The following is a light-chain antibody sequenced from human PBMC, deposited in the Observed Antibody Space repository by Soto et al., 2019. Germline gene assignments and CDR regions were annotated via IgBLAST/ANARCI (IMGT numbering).Light chain of an antibody. CDR1: RSDIVYSNF. J-gene: IGLJ1*01. Sequence: QSVLTHPASVSGSPGPSVTISCTGPRSDIVYSNFISWYQHSPGKAPRPLIYEVNXXXXXVXXLXXGSXAXNTASXTISGVLADDQADYFRASFSTGTILVFXSGTKVTV. CDR2: EVN. V-gene: IGLV2-14*01. CDR3: ASFSTGTILV.